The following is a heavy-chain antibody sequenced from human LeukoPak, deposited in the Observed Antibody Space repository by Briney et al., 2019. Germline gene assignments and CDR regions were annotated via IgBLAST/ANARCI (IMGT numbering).Heavy chain of an antibody. Sequence: GGSLRLSCAASGFTFTSYNMNWVRQAPGKGLEWVSYISSSASTIYYADSVKGRFTISRDNAKNTLYLQMNSLRAEDTAVYYCARDNGGYFQHWGQGTLVTVSS. V-gene: IGHV3-48*04. J-gene: IGHJ1*01. CDR1: GFTFTSYN. CDR2: ISSSASTI. CDR3: ARDNGGYFQH. D-gene: IGHD3-16*02.